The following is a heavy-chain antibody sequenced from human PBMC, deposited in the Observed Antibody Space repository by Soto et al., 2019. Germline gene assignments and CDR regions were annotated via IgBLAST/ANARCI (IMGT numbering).Heavy chain of an antibody. Sequence: PSETLSLTCIVSGGSISSGGYYWSWIRQHPGKGLEWIGYIYYSGSTYYNPSLKSRVTISVDTSKNEFSLKLSSVTAADTAVYYCARYPGPIAARLINGSEPWGQGTLVTVSS. J-gene: IGHJ5*02. CDR1: GGSISSGGYY. CDR3: ARYPGPIAARLINGSEP. CDR2: IYYSGST. D-gene: IGHD6-6*01. V-gene: IGHV4-31*03.